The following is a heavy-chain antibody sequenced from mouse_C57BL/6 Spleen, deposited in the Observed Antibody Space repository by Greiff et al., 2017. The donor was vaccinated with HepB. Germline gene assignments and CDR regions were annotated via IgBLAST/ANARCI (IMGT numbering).Heavy chain of an antibody. CDR2: IDPSDSET. Sequence: QVQLQQPGAELVRPGSSVKLSCKASGYTFTSYWMHWVKQRPIQGLEWIGNIDPSDSETHYNQKFKDKATLTVDKSSSTAYMQLSSLTSEDSAVYYCARGRISTMITFDYWGQGTTLTVSS. CDR3: ARGRISTMITFDY. CDR1: GYTFTSYW. D-gene: IGHD2-4*01. J-gene: IGHJ2*01. V-gene: IGHV1-52*01.